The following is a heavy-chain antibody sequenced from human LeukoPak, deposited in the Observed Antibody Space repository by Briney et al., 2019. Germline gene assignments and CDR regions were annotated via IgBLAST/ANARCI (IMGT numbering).Heavy chain of an antibody. Sequence: GGSLRLFCAVSGFTVNSYWMHWVRQGPGKGLVWVSHINSDGSTTGYADSVKGRFTISRDSAKNTLYLEMNNLRAEDTAVYYCARGYNYRFEYWGQGTLVIVSS. D-gene: IGHD5-24*01. CDR1: GFTVNSYW. CDR2: INSDGSTT. CDR3: ARGYNYRFEY. J-gene: IGHJ4*02. V-gene: IGHV3-74*01.